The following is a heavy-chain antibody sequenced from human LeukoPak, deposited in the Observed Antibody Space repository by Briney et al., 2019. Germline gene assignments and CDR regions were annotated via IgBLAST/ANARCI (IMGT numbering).Heavy chain of an antibody. V-gene: IGHV4-59*08. CDR3: ACLPVAHNNYFDY. J-gene: IGHJ4*02. Sequence: PSETLSLTCSVSGDSTTSFSGDSITISYWTWIRQPPGKGLEWLGDISYSANTNYNPSLKSRVSMSVGTSKKQFFLRLSSVTTADTAVHYCACLPVAHNNYFDYWGQGLLVTVSS. CDR2: ISYSANT. CDR1: GDSTTSFSGDSITISY. D-gene: IGHD6-19*01.